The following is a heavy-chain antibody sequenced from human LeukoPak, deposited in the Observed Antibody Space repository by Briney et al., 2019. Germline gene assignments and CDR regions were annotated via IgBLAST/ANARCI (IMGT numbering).Heavy chain of an antibody. Sequence: GGSLRLTCAASGFTFSSNWMHWVRQAPGKGLVWVSRINSDGRTTTYADSVKGRFTISRDNAKNTLYLQMNSLRAEDTAVYYCARVHSNIVATIRAAGTFDIWGQATIVTVSS. CDR2: INSDGRTT. CDR1: GFTFSSNW. CDR3: ARVHSNIVATIRAAGTFDI. J-gene: IGHJ3*02. V-gene: IGHV3-74*03. D-gene: IGHD5-12*01.